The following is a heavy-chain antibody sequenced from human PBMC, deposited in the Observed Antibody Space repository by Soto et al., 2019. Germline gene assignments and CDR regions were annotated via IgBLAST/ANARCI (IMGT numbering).Heavy chain of an antibody. Sequence: ETLSLTGAVYVGSVSNNYWTWLRQPPGKGLEWIGEISPSGTTKYIPSLKSRGTISVDTSRKQFFLKVTSVSAADTAVYYCATSLWFGTQPEIWGPGTLVTVSS. CDR1: VGSVSNNY. CDR2: ISPSGTT. J-gene: IGHJ4*02. D-gene: IGHD3-10*01. CDR3: ATSLWFGTQPEI. V-gene: IGHV4-34*01.